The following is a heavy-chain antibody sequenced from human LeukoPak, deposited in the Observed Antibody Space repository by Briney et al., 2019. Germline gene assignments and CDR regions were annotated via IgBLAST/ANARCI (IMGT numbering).Heavy chain of an antibody. Sequence: PSETLSLTCAVYGGSFSGYHWSWIRQPPGKGLEWNGEINHSGSTNYNPSLKSRVTISVDTSKNQFSLKLSSVTAADTAVYYCARGGAIMIVVVIKAFDYWGLGTLATVSS. J-gene: IGHJ4*02. CDR2: INHSGST. CDR1: GGSFSGYH. D-gene: IGHD3-22*01. CDR3: ARGGAIMIVVVIKAFDY. V-gene: IGHV4-34*01.